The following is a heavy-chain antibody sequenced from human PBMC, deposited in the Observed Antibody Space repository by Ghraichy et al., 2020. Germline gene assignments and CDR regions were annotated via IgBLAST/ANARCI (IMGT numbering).Heavy chain of an antibody. D-gene: IGHD3-10*01. V-gene: IGHV4-34*01. CDR3: ARSMVRGVITTLRWFDP. CDR2: INHSGST. CDR1: GGSFSGYY. J-gene: IGHJ5*02. Sequence: SQTLSLTCAVYGGSFSGYYWSWIRQPPGKGLEWIGEINHSGSTNYNPSLKSRVTISVDTSKNQFSLKLSSVTAAVTAVYYCARSMVRGVITTLRWFDPWGQGTLVTVSS.